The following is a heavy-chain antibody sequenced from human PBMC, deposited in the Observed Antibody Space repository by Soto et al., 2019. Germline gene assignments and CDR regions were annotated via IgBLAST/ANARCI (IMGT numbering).Heavy chain of an antibody. Sequence: SETLSLTCSIYSGSFSGYYWSWIRQPPGKGLEWIGEISQSGNTNYSPSLKSRVSISIDTSKKQFSLNLASVSAAGTAVYYCARAPKVSGSSQTRPDFWGQGTLVTVSS. D-gene: IGHD6-6*01. CDR3: ARAPKVSGSSQTRPDF. J-gene: IGHJ4*02. CDR1: SGSFSGYY. CDR2: ISQSGNT. V-gene: IGHV4-34*01.